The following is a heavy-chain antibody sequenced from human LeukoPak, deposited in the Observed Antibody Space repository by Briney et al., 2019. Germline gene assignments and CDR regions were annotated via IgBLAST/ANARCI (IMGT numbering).Heavy chain of an antibody. V-gene: IGHV3-30*02. CDR3: AKDQEIAVAGTVDY. CDR2: IRYDGSNK. CDR1: GFTFGSYG. J-gene: IGHJ4*02. D-gene: IGHD6-19*01. Sequence: GGSLRLSCAASGFTFGSYGMHWVRQAPGKGLEWVAFIRYDGSNKYYADSVKGRFTISRDNSKNTLYLQMNSLRAEDTAVYYCAKDQEIAVAGTVDYWGQGTLVTVSS.